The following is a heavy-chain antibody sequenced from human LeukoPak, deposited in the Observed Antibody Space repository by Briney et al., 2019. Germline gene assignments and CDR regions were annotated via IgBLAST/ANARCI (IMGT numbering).Heavy chain of an antibody. CDR2: ISSSSSYI. Sequence: GGSLRLSCAASGFTFSSYSMNWVRQAPGKGLEWVSSISSSSSYIYYADSVKGRFTISRDNAKNSLYLQMNSLRAEDTAVYYCARRGDYYYYMDVWGKGTTVTVSS. CDR1: GFTFSSYS. V-gene: IGHV3-21*01. J-gene: IGHJ6*03. CDR3: ARRGDYYYYMDV.